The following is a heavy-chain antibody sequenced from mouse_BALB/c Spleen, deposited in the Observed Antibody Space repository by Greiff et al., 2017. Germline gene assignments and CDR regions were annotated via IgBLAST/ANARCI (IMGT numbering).Heavy chain of an antibody. Sequence: EVQLVVSGGGLVQPGGSRKISCAASGFTFSSFGMHWVRQAPEKGLEWVAYISSGSSTIYYADTVKGRFTISRDNPKNTLFLQMTSLRSEDTAMYDCAREENYYGSRTYFDYWGQGTTLTVSS. CDR2: ISSGSSTI. D-gene: IGHD1-1*01. J-gene: IGHJ2*01. CDR1: GFTFSSFG. V-gene: IGHV5-17*02. CDR3: AREENYYGSRTYFDY.